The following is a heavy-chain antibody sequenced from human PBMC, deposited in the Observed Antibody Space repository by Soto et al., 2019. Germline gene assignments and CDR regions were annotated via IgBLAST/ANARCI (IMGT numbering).Heavy chain of an antibody. Sequence: QVQLVQSGAEVKKPGASVKVSCKASGYTFTSYAMNWVRQAPGQRLEWMGWINAGNGNTKYSQKFQGRVTITRDTSASTAYMELGSLRSEDTAVYYCARDPGYSYGYNWGQGTLVTVSS. D-gene: IGHD5-18*01. V-gene: IGHV1-3*01. CDR2: INAGNGNT. CDR3: ARDPGYSYGYN. J-gene: IGHJ4*02. CDR1: GYTFTSYA.